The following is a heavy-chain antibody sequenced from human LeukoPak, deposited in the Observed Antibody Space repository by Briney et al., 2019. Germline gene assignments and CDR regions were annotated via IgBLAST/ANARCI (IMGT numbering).Heavy chain of an antibody. CDR2: IRSGDSSI. CDR1: GFTFSDYS. J-gene: IGHJ4*02. Sequence: GGSLRLSCAASGFTFSDYSFNWVRQAPGKGLEWVSYIRSGDSSIYYADSVKGRFTISRDNAKNSLYLQMSSLRAEDTAVYYCARGHYGLDYWGQGTLVTVSS. V-gene: IGHV3-48*04. D-gene: IGHD4-17*01. CDR3: ARGHYGLDY.